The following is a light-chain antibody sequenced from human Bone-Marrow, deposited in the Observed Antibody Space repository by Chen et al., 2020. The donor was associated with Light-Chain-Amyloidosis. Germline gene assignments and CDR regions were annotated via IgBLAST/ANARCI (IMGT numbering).Light chain of an antibody. J-gene: IGLJ3*02. Sequence: QSALTQPASVSGSPGHSIAISCTGASSDIGGYNFVSWYQQHSGKAPKLILYEVSNRPSGVSSRFYGSKSGDTASLTISGLQPEDEADYYCSSYTTSTTWVFGGGTKLTVL. CDR2: EVS. V-gene: IGLV2-14*01. CDR1: SSDIGGYNF. CDR3: SSYTTSTTWV.